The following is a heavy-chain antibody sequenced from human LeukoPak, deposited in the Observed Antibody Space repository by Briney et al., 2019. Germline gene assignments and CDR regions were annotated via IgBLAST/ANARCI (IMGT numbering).Heavy chain of an antibody. J-gene: IGHJ5*01. V-gene: IGHV1-2*02. D-gene: IGHD3-10*01. CDR3: AREDYYGSGSYYNALDS. CDR1: GYTFTGYY. Sequence: GASVKVSCKASGYTFTGYYMHRVRQAPGQGLEWMGWINPNSGGTNFAQRFQGRVTMTGDTSISTAYMELSRLRSADTAVFYCAREDYYGSGSYYNALDSWGQGTLVTVSS. CDR2: INPNSGGT.